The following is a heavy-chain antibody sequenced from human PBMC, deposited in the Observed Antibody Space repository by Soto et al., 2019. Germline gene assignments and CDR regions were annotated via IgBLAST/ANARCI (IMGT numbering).Heavy chain of an antibody. J-gene: IGHJ4*02. D-gene: IGHD2-8*02. CDR1: GFTFNTYW. CDR3: VGSTGWIFDH. CDR2: ISQDGTVK. Sequence: EVLLVESGGGLVQPGGSPRLSCATSGFTFNTYWMTWVRQAPGKGLEWVASISQDGTVKDYVESLQDRFTISRDDVKKSAYLQMNTMRVEDTAVYYCVGSTGWIFDHWGQGTLVTVSS. V-gene: IGHV3-7*03.